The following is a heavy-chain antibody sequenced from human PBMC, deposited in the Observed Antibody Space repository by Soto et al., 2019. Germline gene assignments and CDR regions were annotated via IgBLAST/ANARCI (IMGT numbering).Heavy chain of an antibody. CDR2: IYYSGST. V-gene: IGHV4-31*03. CDR1: GGSISSGGYY. Sequence: SETLSLTCTVSGGSISSGGYYWSWIRQHPGKGLEWIGYIYYSGSTYYNPSLKSRVTISVDTSKNQFSLKLSSVTAADTAVYYCARDTRFGELFNYYYYYYMDVWGKGTTVTVSS. J-gene: IGHJ6*03. D-gene: IGHD3-10*01. CDR3: ARDTRFGELFNYYYYYYMDV.